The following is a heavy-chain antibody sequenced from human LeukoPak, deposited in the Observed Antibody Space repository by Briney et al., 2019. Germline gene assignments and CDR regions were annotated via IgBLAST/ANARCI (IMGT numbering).Heavy chain of an antibody. V-gene: IGHV3-21*01. CDR1: GFTISTYS. Sequence: PGGSLRLSCASSGFTISTYSMNWVRQAPGKGLEWVSSIGGSSTSIYYADSVRGRFTISRDNAKNSLYLQMNSLRAEDTAVYFCAREEQQMFDYWGQGTLVTVSS. CDR2: IGGSSTSI. D-gene: IGHD1-26*01. CDR3: AREEQQMFDY. J-gene: IGHJ4*02.